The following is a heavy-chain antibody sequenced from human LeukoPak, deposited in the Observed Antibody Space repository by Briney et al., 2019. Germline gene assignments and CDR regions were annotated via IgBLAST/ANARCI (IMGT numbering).Heavy chain of an antibody. CDR2: IKQDGSEK. J-gene: IGHJ4*02. D-gene: IGHD3-3*01. CDR1: GFTFSSYW. Sequence: GGSLRLSCAASGFTFSSYWMSWVRQAPGKGLEWVANIKQDGSEKCYVDSVKGRFTISRDNAKNSLYLQMNSLRAEDTAVYYCAREDLEWLSFIDYWGQGTLVTVSS. V-gene: IGHV3-7*01. CDR3: AREDLEWLSFIDY.